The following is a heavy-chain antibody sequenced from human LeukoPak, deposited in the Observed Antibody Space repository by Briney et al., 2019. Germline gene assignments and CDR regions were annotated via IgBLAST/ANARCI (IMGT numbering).Heavy chain of an antibody. Sequence: SGGSLRLSCTASGFTFSSYTMSWVRQAPGKGLKWVSTISTGGGNTYYADSVKGRFTISRDNAKNTLDLQMNSLRADDTAVYYCASHSTFVGGATESIDFWGQGTLVTVSS. V-gene: IGHV3-23*01. J-gene: IGHJ4*02. CDR1: GFTFSSYT. CDR2: ISTGGGNT. CDR3: ASHSTFVGGATESIDF. D-gene: IGHD1-26*01.